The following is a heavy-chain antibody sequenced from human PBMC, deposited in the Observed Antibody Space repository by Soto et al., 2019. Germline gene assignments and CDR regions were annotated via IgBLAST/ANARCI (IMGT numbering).Heavy chain of an antibody. CDR3: ARGGGVGVAGSAAFDM. CDR2: INPATGAA. Sequence: QLHLVQSGAVVKKPGASVTVSCSASGYPVTAYYMHWVRQAPGRGLEWMGGINPATGAAKYTQTFQGRVTMSRYTSTSTVFMELSGLTSADTALFYCARGGGVGVAGSAAFDMWGQGTLVTVSS. CDR1: GYPVTAYY. D-gene: IGHD3-3*01. V-gene: IGHV1-2*02. J-gene: IGHJ3*02.